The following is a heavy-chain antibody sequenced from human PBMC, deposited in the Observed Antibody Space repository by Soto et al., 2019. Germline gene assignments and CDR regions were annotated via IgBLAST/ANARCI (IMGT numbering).Heavy chain of an antibody. CDR3: ARGSCSSTSCYYFDY. Sequence: ASVKVSCKASGYTFTSYGISWVRQAPGQGLEWMGWISAYNGNTNYAQKLQGRVTMTTDTSTSTAYMELRSLRSDDTAVYYCARGSCSSTSCYYFDYWGQGTLVTVSS. V-gene: IGHV1-18*01. J-gene: IGHJ4*02. D-gene: IGHD2-2*01. CDR1: GYTFTSYG. CDR2: ISAYNGNT.